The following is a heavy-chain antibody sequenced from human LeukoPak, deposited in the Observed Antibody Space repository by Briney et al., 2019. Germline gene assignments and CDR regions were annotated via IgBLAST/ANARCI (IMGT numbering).Heavy chain of an antibody. V-gene: IGHV3-7*01. D-gene: IGHD1-26*01. J-gene: IGHJ4*02. CDR1: GFTFSSYW. CDR2: INPDGSEK. Sequence: GGSLRLSCAASGFTFSSYWMSWVRQAPGKGLEWVANINPDGSEKSYVESVKGRFTISRDKAKNSLYLQMNSLRAEDTALYYCARDGGSSGSYPYWGQGILVTVSS. CDR3: ARDGGSSGSYPY.